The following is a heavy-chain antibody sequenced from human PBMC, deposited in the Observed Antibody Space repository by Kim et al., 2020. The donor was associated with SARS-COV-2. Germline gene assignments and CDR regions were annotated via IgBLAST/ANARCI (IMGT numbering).Heavy chain of an antibody. D-gene: IGHD2-2*02. J-gene: IGHJ4*02. CDR1: GFTFSNAW. Sequence: GGSLRLSCAASGFTFSNAWMSWVRQAPGKGLEWVGRIKSKTDGGTTDYAAPVKGRFTISRDDSKNTLYLQMNSLKTEDTAVYYCTFLSGGWVVPAAIGPKRDGDHDDWGQGTLVTVSS. CDR2: IKSKTDGGTT. CDR3: TFLSGGWVVPAAIGPKRDGDHDD. V-gene: IGHV3-15*01.